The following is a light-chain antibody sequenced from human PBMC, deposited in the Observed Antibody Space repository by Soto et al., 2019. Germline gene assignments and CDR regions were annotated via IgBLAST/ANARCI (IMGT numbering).Light chain of an antibody. V-gene: IGLV2-14*03. J-gene: IGLJ3*02. Sequence: QSALTQPASVSGSPGQSFTISCTGTSSDVGAYHSVSWYQQHPGKAPKLIIFDVSNRPSGVSNRFSGSKSGNTASLTISGLQAEDEADYYCSSFTDTGTVMFGGGTKLTVL. CDR1: SSDVGAYHS. CDR2: DVS. CDR3: SSFTDTGTVM.